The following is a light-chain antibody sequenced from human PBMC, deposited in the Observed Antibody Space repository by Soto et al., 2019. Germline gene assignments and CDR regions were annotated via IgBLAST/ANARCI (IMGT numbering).Light chain of an antibody. J-gene: IGKJ5*01. CDR2: KAS. Sequence: DIQMTQSPSTLSASVGDRVTITCRASQSISSWLAWYQQKPGKAPKLLIYKASSLERGVPSRFSGSGSGTEFTLTISSLQSEDFALYYCQQYNNWPPITFGQGTRLEIK. CDR3: QQYNNWPPIT. V-gene: IGKV1-5*03. CDR1: QSISSW.